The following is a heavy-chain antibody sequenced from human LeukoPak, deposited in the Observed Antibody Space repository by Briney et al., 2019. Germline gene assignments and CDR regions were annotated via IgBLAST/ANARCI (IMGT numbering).Heavy chain of an antibody. CDR2: IWYDGSKK. CDR3: ARLNGSYLDY. D-gene: IGHD1-26*01. V-gene: IGHV3-33*01. J-gene: IGHJ4*02. CDR1: GFSFSSYG. Sequence: PGGSLRLSCAASGFSFSSYGMHWVRQAPGKGLEWVALIWYDGSKKYYADSVKGRFTISRDNSENTLYPQMTSLRAEDTAVFYCARLNGSYLDYWGQGTLVTVSS.